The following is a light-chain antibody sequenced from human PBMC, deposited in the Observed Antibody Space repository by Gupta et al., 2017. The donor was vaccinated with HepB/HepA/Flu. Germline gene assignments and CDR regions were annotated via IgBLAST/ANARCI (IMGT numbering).Light chain of an antibody. V-gene: IGKV3-11*01. CDR1: QSVSSY. J-gene: IGKJ5*01. Sequence: DIVLTQSPATLSLSPGDRATLSCRASQSVSSYLAWYQQKPGQAPRLLISDASNRATGIPARFSGGGSGTDFTLTISSLEPEDFAVYYCQQRSNWPPITFGQGTRLEIK. CDR3: QQRSNWPPIT. CDR2: DAS.